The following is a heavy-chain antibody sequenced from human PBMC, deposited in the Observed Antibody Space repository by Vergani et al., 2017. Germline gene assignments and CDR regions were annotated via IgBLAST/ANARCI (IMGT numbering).Heavy chain of an antibody. Sequence: QVQLVQSGAEVKKPGASVKVSCKASGYTFTSYYMHWVRQAPGQGLEWMGIINPSGGSTSYAQKFQGRATMTRDTSTSTVYMGLSSLRSEDTGVYYCASDRRYGSSTSCYVGRDWFDPWSQGTLVTVSS. D-gene: IGHD2-2*01. CDR3: ASDRRYGSSTSCYVGRDWFDP. CDR2: INPSGGST. V-gene: IGHV1-46*01. CDR1: GYTFTSYY. J-gene: IGHJ5*02.